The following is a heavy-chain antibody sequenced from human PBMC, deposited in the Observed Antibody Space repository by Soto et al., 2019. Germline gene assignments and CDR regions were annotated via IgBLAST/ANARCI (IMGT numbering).Heavy chain of an antibody. V-gene: IGHV3-23*01. CDR2: ISDSGNRV. D-gene: IGHD3-10*01. CDR3: AKDRGGRGNAIDY. J-gene: IGHJ4*02. CDR1: GFIFSDSA. Sequence: QLLQSGGGLVQAGGSLRLSCAASGFIFSDSAMSWVRQAPGKGLEWVSTISDSGNRVYNAGSVKGRFTISRDNLKNTLSLQMDSLRVEDTAVYYSAKDRGGRGNAIDYWGQGVLVTVSS.